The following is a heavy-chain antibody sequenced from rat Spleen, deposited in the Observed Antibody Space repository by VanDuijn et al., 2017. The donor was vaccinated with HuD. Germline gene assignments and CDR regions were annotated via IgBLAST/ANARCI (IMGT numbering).Heavy chain of an antibody. CDR1: GFTFSRYW. V-gene: IGHV5-58*01. CDR2: ISNEGVNT. D-gene: IGHD1-9*01. CDR3: ATDLGYYGYTPPDY. J-gene: IGHJ2*01. Sequence: EVQLAETGGGLVQPGRSLKLSCVASGFTFSRYWMYWVRQPPGKGLEWVSSISNEGVNTYYPDSVKGRFTISRNNAENTVYLQMDSLRSEDTATYYCATDLGYYGYTPPDYWGQGVMVTVSS.